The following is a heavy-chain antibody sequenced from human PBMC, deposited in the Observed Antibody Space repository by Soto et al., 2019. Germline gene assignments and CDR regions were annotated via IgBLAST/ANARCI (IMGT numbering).Heavy chain of an antibody. J-gene: IGHJ3*02. D-gene: IGHD3-10*01. CDR1: GFSFSTYS. V-gene: IGHV3-48*01. CDR2: ISSSSSTI. Sequence: EVQLVESGGGLVQPGGSLRLSCAASGFSFSTYSMNWVRQAPGKGLEWVSYISSSSSTIYHADSVKGRFTISRDNAKNSLYLQMNSLRAEDTAVYYCARDRVSGNYYLDAFDIWGQGTMVTVSS. CDR3: ARDRVSGNYYLDAFDI.